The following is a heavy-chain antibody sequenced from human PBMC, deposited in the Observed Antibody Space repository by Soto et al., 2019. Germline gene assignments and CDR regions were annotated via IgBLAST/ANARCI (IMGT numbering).Heavy chain of an antibody. V-gene: IGHV3-23*01. D-gene: IGHD2-2*02. Sequence: GESLKISCAASGFTFSSYAMSWVRQAPGKGLEWVSAISGSGGSTYYADSVKGRFTISRDNSKNTLYLQMNSLRAEDTAVYYCAKDQKYQLLYADYYYGMDVWGQGTTVTVSS. J-gene: IGHJ6*02. CDR1: GFTFSSYA. CDR2: ISGSGGST. CDR3: AKDQKYQLLYADYYYGMDV.